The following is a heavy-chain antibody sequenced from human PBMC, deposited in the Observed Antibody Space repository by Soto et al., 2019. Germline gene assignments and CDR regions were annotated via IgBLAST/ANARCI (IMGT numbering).Heavy chain of an antibody. CDR3: AKGVGSSARFDS. CDR2: ISYDGTKK. V-gene: IGHV3-30*18. D-gene: IGHD1-26*01. J-gene: IGHJ4*02. Sequence: QMQLVQSGGGVVQPGGSLRLSCAASGFTFRNYGMYWLRQAPGKGLEWGAVISYDGTKKFYSDSVKGRFTVYGDNSQNRLYLQMNTLRGDDTAVYYCAKGVGSSARFDSWGQGTLVSVSS. CDR1: GFTFRNYG.